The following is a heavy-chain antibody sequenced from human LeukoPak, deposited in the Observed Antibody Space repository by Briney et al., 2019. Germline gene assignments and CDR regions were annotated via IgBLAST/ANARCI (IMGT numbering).Heavy chain of an antibody. Sequence: QTGGSLRLSCAASGFTFDDYGMHWVRQTPGKGLEWVSGISRNSGKTGYADSVKGRFTISRDNAKNSLYLQMNSLRTEDTALYYCAKAYCGTDCPPDYWGQGTLVTVSS. J-gene: IGHJ4*02. D-gene: IGHD2-21*01. CDR1: GFTFDDYG. V-gene: IGHV3-9*01. CDR2: ISRNSGKT. CDR3: AKAYCGTDCPPDY.